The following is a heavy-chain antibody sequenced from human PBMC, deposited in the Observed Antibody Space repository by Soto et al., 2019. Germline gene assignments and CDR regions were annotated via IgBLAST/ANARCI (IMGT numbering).Heavy chain of an antibody. J-gene: IGHJ5*02. V-gene: IGHV4-34*01. CDR1: GGSFIGYY. D-gene: IGHD5-12*01. CDR3: ARTDIGTTNWFDP. Sequence: PSETLSLTCAVYGGSFIGYYWTWIRQSPGKGLEWIGEINHGGSTNYNPSLKSRVTISIDTSQNQFSLKLTSVTAAATSVYYCARTDIGTTNWFDPWRQGTLVTVSS. CDR2: INHGGST.